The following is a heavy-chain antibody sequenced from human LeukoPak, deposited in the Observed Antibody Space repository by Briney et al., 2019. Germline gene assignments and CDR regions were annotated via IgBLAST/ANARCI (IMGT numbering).Heavy chain of an antibody. V-gene: IGHV3-30-3*01. J-gene: IGHJ4*02. CDR2: ISYDGSNK. CDR3: LRDRDY. Sequence: GGSLRLSCAASGFTFSSYAMHWVRRAPGKGLEWVAVISYDGSNKYYADSVKGRFTISRDNAKNTLYLQMNSLRAEDTAVYYCLRDRDYWGQGTLVTVSS. CDR1: GFTFSSYA.